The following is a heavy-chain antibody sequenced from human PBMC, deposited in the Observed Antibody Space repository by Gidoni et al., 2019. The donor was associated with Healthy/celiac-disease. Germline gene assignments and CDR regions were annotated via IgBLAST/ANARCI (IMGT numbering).Heavy chain of an antibody. CDR2: IYYSGST. CDR1: GGSISSSSYY. D-gene: IGHD2-15*01. CDR3: ARQPKGDIVVVVAATTWFDP. J-gene: IGHJ5*02. Sequence: QLQLQESGPGLVKPSETLSLTCTVSGGSISSSSYYWGWIRQPPGKGLEWIGSIYYSGSTYYNPSLKSRVNISVDTSKNQFSLKLSSVTAADTAVYYCARQPKGDIVVVVAATTWFDPWGQGTLVTVSS. V-gene: IGHV4-39*01.